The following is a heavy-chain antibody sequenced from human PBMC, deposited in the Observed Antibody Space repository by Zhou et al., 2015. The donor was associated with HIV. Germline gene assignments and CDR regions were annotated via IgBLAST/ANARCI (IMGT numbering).Heavy chain of an antibody. J-gene: IGHJ5*02. CDR2: NHPDGGNT. CDR1: GGTFSSYA. Sequence: QVQLVQSGAEVKKPGSSVKVSCKASGGTFSSYAISWVRQAPGQGLEWMGANHPDGGNTNNVPKFQARVALTTDTSTNSVYMELSSLTSEDTAMYYCATEEAGGHWFGPWGQGTLVTVSS. D-gene: IGHD3-10*01. CDR3: ATEEAGGHWFGP. V-gene: IGHV1-69*06.